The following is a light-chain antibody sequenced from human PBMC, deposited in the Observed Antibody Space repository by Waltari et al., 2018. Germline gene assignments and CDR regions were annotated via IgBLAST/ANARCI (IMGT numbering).Light chain of an antibody. J-gene: IGKJ2*01. CDR3: QQYNNWRT. CDR2: GAS. Sequence: EILMTQSPATLSVSPVEGATLSCRASQSISRNLAWYQQKPGQAPRLLIYGASTRAAGVPARFSGSGSGTEFTLTISSLQSEDFAVYYCQQYNNWRTFGQGTKLEIK. CDR1: QSISRN. V-gene: IGKV3-15*01.